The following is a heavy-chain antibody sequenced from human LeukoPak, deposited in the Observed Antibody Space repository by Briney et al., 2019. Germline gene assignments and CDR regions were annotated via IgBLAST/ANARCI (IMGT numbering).Heavy chain of an antibody. CDR2: ISYDGSNK. CDR1: GFTFSSYG. CDR3: AKDSDGYDYFDY. V-gene: IGHV3-30*18. D-gene: IGHD5-12*01. Sequence: GGSLRLSCAASGFTFSSYGMHWVRQAPGKGLEWVAVISYDGSNKYYADSVKGRFTISRDNSKNTLYLQMSSLRAEDTAVYYCAKDSDGYDYFDYWGQGTLVTVSS. J-gene: IGHJ4*02.